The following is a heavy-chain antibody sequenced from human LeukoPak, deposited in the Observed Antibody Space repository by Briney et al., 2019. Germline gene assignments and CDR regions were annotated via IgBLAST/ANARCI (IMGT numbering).Heavy chain of an antibody. CDR3: ARACGSSTSCYRSGPGY. D-gene: IGHD2-2*01. Sequence: ASVKVSCKASGYTFTSYAMNWVRQAPGQGLEWMGWINANTGNPTYAQGFTGRFVFSLDTSVSTAYLRISSLKAEDTAVYYCARACGSSTSCYRSGPGYWGQGTLVTVSS. CDR2: INANTGNP. V-gene: IGHV7-4-1*02. J-gene: IGHJ4*02. CDR1: GYTFTSYA.